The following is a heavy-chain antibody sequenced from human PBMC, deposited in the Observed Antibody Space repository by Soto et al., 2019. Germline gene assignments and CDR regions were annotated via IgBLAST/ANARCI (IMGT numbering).Heavy chain of an antibody. Sequence: EVQLVESGGGLVQPGGSMRLSCAASGFTFSNYWMSWVRQAPGKGLEWVANIKTDGSEKFYVDSLKGRFTMSRDNAKNSLYLQMNSLRVDDTAVYYCARGDYYDTNGPFSDAFDIWGQGTMVTVSS. J-gene: IGHJ3*02. CDR1: GFTFSNYW. CDR2: IKTDGSEK. CDR3: ARGDYYDTNGPFSDAFDI. V-gene: IGHV3-7*04. D-gene: IGHD3-22*01.